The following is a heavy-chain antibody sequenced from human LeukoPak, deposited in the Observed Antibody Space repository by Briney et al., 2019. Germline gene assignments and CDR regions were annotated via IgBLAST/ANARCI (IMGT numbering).Heavy chain of an antibody. V-gene: IGHV4-39*01. Sequence: SETLSLTCTVSGGSISSSSYYWRWIRQPPGKGLEWIGNIYYSGGTSYSPPIKSRVTMSVDTSKNQFSLKLSSVTAADTAVYYCARHGSASGWYRSHFDYWGQGTLVTVSS. CDR2: IYYSGGT. CDR3: ARHGSASGWYRSHFDY. J-gene: IGHJ4*02. CDR1: GGSISSSSYY. D-gene: IGHD6-19*01.